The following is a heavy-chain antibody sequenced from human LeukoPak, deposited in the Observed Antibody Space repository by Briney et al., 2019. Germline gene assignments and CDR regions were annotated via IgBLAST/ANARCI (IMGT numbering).Heavy chain of an antibody. CDR1: GFTFSTYW. D-gene: IGHD6-13*01. V-gene: IGHV3-7*01. CDR3: AKDRDSSSWYSFDP. Sequence: GGSLRLSCAASGFTFSTYWMTWVRQAPGKGLEWVANIKQDGSDKYYVDSVKGRFTISKDNAKNSLYLQMNSLRGEDTAVYYCAKDRDSSSWYSFDPWGQGTLVTVSS. J-gene: IGHJ5*02. CDR2: IKQDGSDK.